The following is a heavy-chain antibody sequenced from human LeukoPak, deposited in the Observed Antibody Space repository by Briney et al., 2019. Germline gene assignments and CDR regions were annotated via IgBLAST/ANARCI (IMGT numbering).Heavy chain of an antibody. CDR3: ARQRWLQGPNDY. D-gene: IGHD5-24*01. V-gene: IGHV3-7*01. CDR2: IKQDGSEK. J-gene: IGHJ4*02. Sequence: GGSLRLSSAAFGFTFSSYWMSWVRQAPGKGLEWVANIKQDGSEKYYVDSVKGRFTISRDNAKNSLYLQMNSLRAEDTAVYYCARQRWLQGPNDYWGQGTLVTVSS. CDR1: GFTFSSYW.